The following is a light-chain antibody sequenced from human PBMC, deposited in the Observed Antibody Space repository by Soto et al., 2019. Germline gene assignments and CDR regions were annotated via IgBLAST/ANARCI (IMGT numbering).Light chain of an antibody. J-gene: IGKJ2*01. CDR3: QRDVNCAMFT. CDR1: QSVSSSY. Sequence: EIVLTQSPGTLSLSPGDRATLYCRASQSVSSSYLALYQQKHGQAPRLLIYGASNSDTGFPAGFSGRGSGTDFTLTISILEPEDFVVYYGQRDVNCAMFTFGQGTTLEI. V-gene: IGKV3-20*01. CDR2: GAS.